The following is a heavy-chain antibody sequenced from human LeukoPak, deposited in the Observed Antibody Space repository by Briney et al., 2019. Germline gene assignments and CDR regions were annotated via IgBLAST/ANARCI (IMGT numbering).Heavy chain of an antibody. CDR2: VKYDGVSE. Sequence: GGSLRLSCVASGFTFSSFGMHWVRQAPGKGLDWVAFVKYDGVSEFYTDSVKGRFRISRDDSQSTVYLQMNSLKPEDTAVYYCARDNRHFVVVSGMTDHYMDVWGKGATVTISS. V-gene: IGHV3-30*02. CDR1: GFTFSSFG. D-gene: IGHD2-21*01. CDR3: ARDNRHFVVVSGMTDHYMDV. J-gene: IGHJ6*03.